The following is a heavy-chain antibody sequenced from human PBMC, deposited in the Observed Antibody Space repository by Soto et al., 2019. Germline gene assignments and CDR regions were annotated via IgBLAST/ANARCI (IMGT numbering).Heavy chain of an antibody. CDR2: IYYSGST. CDR3: AREFSRGHLDY. D-gene: IGHD3-10*01. J-gene: IGHJ4*02. CDR1: GGSISSGGYY. Sequence: KTSETLSLICTVSGGSISSGGYYWTWIRQHPGKGLEWIGYIYYSGSTYYNPSLKSRVAISVDTSKNQFSLKLSSVTAADTAVYYCAREFSRGHLDYWGQGTLVTVSS. V-gene: IGHV4-31*03.